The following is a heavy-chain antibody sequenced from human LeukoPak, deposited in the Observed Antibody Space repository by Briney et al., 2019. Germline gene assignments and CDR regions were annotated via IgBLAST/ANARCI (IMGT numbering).Heavy chain of an antibody. CDR1: GFSLSTSGVG. V-gene: IGHV2-5*01. CDR3: AHEKRWLQLGY. Sequence: SGPTLVKPTQTLTLTCTFSGFSLSTSGVGVNWIRQPPGTALEWLALIYWSDDKRYSPSLKSRLTITRDTSKNQVALTITNMDPVDTATYYCAHEKRWLQLGYWGQGTLVTVSS. D-gene: IGHD5-24*01. J-gene: IGHJ4*02. CDR2: IYWSDDK.